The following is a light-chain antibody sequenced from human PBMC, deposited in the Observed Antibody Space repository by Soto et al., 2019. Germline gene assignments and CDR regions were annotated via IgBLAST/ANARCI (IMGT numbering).Light chain of an antibody. J-gene: IGKJ5*01. CDR3: QQRSNWPIT. Sequence: EIVLRQSPGTLSSSPGERVTLSCRASQSVTNNYLAWYQQKPGQAPRLLIYDTSNRATGIPARFSGSGSGTDFTLTINNLDPEDFAVYYCQQRSNWPITFGQGTRLEIK. V-gene: IGKV3D-20*02. CDR2: DTS. CDR1: QSVTNNY.